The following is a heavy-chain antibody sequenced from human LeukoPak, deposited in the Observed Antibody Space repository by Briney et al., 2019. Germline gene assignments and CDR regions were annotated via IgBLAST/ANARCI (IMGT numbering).Heavy chain of an antibody. Sequence: SETLSLTCAVYGGSFSGYYWSWIRQPPGKGLEWIGEINHSGSTNYNPSLKSRVTISVDTSKNQFSLKLSSVTAADTAVYYCARPGDFYCDSSGITGWFDPWGQGTLVTVSS. D-gene: IGHD3-22*01. CDR1: GGSFSGYY. J-gene: IGHJ5*02. CDR3: ARPGDFYCDSSGITGWFDP. CDR2: INHSGST. V-gene: IGHV4-34*01.